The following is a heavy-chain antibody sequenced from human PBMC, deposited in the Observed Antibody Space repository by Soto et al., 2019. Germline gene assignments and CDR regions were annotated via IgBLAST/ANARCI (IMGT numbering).Heavy chain of an antibody. D-gene: IGHD3-10*01. CDR1: GGSISSRSYY. Sequence: QLPLQESGPGLVKPSETLSLTCTVSGGSISSRSYYWAWIRQPPGKGLEWIGSINYSGSTYYNPSLKSRVTISVDTSKNQFSLKLSSVTAADTAVYYCAHYFYEMTKDFPHWGQGTLVTVSS. J-gene: IGHJ1*01. V-gene: IGHV4-39*01. CDR2: INYSGST. CDR3: AHYFYEMTKDFPH.